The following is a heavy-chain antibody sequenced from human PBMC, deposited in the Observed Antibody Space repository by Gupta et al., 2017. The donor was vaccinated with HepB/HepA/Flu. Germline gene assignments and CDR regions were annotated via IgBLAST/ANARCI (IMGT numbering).Heavy chain of an antibody. J-gene: IGHJ6*02. V-gene: IGHV3-20*04. CDR1: GFTFGDHG. Sequence: EVQLMESGGRVIRPGGSLRLSWSASGFTFGDHGMSWVRHAPGKGLEWVSGITYNGGSTAYADSVKGRFTISRDNAENSLYLQMDSLRAEDTALYFCARGYNDIKAFYYGMDVWGQGTTVTVSS. D-gene: IGHD3-10*01. CDR3: ARGYNDIKAFYYGMDV. CDR2: ITYNGGST.